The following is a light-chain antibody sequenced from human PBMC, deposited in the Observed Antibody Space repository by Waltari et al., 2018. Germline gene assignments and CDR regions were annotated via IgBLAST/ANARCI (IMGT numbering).Light chain of an antibody. CDR3: SSYTANSLVL. CDR1: SSDVGGYEF. V-gene: IGLV2-14*03. J-gene: IGLJ2*01. CDR2: DVS. Sequence: QSALTQPASVSGSPGQSVTISCTGTSSDVGGYEFVSWYHQHPGKAPKLLIYDVSNRPSGVSNRFAGSRSGNTASLTISDLQTDDEADYFCSSYTANSLVLFGGGTQVTVL.